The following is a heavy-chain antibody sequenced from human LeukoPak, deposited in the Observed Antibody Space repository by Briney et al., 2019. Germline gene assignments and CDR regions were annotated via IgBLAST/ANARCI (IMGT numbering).Heavy chain of an antibody. D-gene: IGHD1-26*01. J-gene: IGHJ4*02. V-gene: IGHV1-8*01. CDR2: MNPNSGNT. CDR1: GYTFTSYD. CDR3: AGVDPSIVGANDY. Sequence: ASVKVSCKASGYTFTSYDINWVRQATGQGLEWMGWMNPNSGNTGYAQKFQGRVTMTRNTSISTAYMELSSLRSEDTAVYYCAGVDPSIVGANDYWGQGTLVTVSS.